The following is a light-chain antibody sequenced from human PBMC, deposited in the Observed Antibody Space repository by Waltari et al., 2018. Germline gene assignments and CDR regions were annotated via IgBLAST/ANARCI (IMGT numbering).Light chain of an antibody. J-gene: IGLJ2*01. CDR3: QSYDSSLRGSV. Sequence: QSGMTQPPSVSGAPGHGVTIPCTGSTSHSGAGSDVNSYQQLPGKPPKLLMFETSNRPSGVPDRFSGSKSGTSASLAITGLQAEDEADYYCQSYDSSLRGSVFGGGTKLTVL. V-gene: IGLV1-40*01. CDR2: ETS. CDR1: TSHSGAGSD.